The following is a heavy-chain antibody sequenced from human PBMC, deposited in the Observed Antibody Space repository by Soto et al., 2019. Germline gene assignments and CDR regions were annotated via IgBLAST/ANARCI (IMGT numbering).Heavy chain of an antibody. CDR1: GFTFSTYA. CDR3: AKDLVQYDFWSGQKRYGMDV. CDR2: MSYDGSNK. V-gene: IGHV3-30*18. Sequence: GGSLRLSCAASGFTFSTYAMDWVRQAPGKGLEWVAVMSYDGSNKYYADSVKGRFTISRDNSKNTLYLQMNSLRAEDAAVYYCAKDLVQYDFWSGQKRYGMDVWGQGTTVTVSS. J-gene: IGHJ6*02. D-gene: IGHD3-3*01.